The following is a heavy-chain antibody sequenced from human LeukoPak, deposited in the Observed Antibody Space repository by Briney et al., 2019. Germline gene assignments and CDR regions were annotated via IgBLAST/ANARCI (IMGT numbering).Heavy chain of an antibody. J-gene: IGHJ1*01. Sequence: GGSLRLSCAASGLTFSSHWMHWVRQAPGKGLEWVAAISNSGGDTFYSDSGKGRFTIARDNSKNTLYLQMNSLRVDDTAVYYCAQQLGYCSGGTCYFTYWGQGTLVTVSS. V-gene: IGHV3-23*01. CDR1: GLTFSSHW. CDR2: ISNSGGDT. D-gene: IGHD2-15*01. CDR3: AQQLGYCSGGTCYFTY.